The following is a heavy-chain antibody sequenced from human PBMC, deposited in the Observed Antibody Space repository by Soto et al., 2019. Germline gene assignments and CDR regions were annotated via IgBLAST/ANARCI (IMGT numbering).Heavy chain of an antibody. CDR1: GGPFGSYA. D-gene: IGHD1-20*01. V-gene: IGHV1-69*12. CDR2: IIPIFGTA. Sequence: QVQLVQSGAEVKKPGSSGKVSCKASGGPFGSYAITWVRQAPDQGLEWRGGIIPIFGTANYAQNFQGRVTITADESTSTAYMELSSLRSEDTAVYYCARDPTITNWFDPWGQGTLVTVSS. J-gene: IGHJ5*02. CDR3: ARDPTITNWFDP.